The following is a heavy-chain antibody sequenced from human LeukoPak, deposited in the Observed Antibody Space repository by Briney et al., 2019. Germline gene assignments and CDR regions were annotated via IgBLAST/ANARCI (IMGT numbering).Heavy chain of an antibody. Sequence: PSETLSLTCTVSGGSISSYYWSWIRQPPGKGLEWIGYIYYSGSTNYNPSLKSRVTISVDTSKNQISLKLSSVTAADTAVYYCARRGATSSGHTVLFWNWFDPWGQGTLVTVSS. D-gene: IGHD6-25*01. CDR3: ARRGATSSGHTVLFWNWFDP. CDR1: GGSISSYY. V-gene: IGHV4-59*01. CDR2: IYYSGST. J-gene: IGHJ5*02.